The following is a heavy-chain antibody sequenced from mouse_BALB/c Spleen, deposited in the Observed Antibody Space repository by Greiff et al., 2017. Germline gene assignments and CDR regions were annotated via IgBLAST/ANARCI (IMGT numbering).Heavy chain of an antibody. Sequence: QVHVKQSGAELVKPGASVKLSCKASGYTFTSYYMYWVKQRPGQGLEWIGEINPSNGGTNFNEKFKSKATLTVDKSSSTAYMQLSSLTSEDSAVYYCTRSATWDYWGQGTTLTVSS. CDR3: TRSATWDY. CDR1: GYTFTSYY. CDR2: INPSNGGT. J-gene: IGHJ2*01. V-gene: IGHV1S81*02. D-gene: IGHD1-1*01.